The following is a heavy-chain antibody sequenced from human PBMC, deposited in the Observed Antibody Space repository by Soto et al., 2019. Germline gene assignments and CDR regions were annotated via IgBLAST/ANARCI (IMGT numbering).Heavy chain of an antibody. V-gene: IGHV3-23*01. J-gene: IGHJ3*02. CDR1: GFTFSSYA. CDR3: AKDRTSRSSGYYGSAFDI. Sequence: HPGGSLRLSCAASGFTFSSYAMSWVRQAPGKGLEWVSAISGSGGSTYYADSVKGRFTISRDNSKNTLYLQMNSLRAEDTAVYYCAKDRTSRSSGYYGSAFDIWGQGTMVTVSS. D-gene: IGHD3-22*01. CDR2: ISGSGGST.